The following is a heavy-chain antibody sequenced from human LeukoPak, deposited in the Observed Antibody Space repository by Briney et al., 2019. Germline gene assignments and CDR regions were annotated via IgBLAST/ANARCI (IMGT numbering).Heavy chain of an antibody. CDR2: IIPIFGTA. CDR3: AREARGGLGYFDY. Sequence: SVKVSCKASGGTFSSYATSWVRQAPGQGLEWMGGIIPIFGTANYAQKFQGRVTITADKSTSTAYVELSSLRSEDTAVYYCAREARGGLGYFDYWGQGTLVTVSS. CDR1: GGTFSSYA. D-gene: IGHD3-10*01. J-gene: IGHJ4*02. V-gene: IGHV1-69*06.